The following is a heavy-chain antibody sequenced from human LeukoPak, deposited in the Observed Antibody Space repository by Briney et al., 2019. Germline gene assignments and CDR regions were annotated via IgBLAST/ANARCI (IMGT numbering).Heavy chain of an antibody. D-gene: IGHD5-12*01. CDR1: GYTFTSYG. Sequence: ASVKVSCKASGYTFTSYGISWVRQAPGQGLEWMGWISAYSLNTNYAQKFQGRVTMTRNTSISTAYMELSSLRSEDTAAYYCARGGYSGYDPYDYWGQGTLVTVSS. CDR3: ARGGYSGYDPYDY. V-gene: IGHV1-18*01. CDR2: ISAYSLNT. J-gene: IGHJ4*02.